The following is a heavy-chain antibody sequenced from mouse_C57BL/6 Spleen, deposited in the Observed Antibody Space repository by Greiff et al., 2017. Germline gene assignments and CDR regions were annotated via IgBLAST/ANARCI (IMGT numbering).Heavy chain of an antibody. D-gene: IGHD1-1*01. CDR1: GYTFTSYW. Sequence: QVQLKQPGAELVRPGSSVKLSCKASGYTFTSYWMDWVKQRPGQGLEWIGNIYPSDSETHYNQKFKDKATLTVDKSSSTAYMQLSSLTSEDSAVYYCAREGYGSSYFDYWGQGTTLTVSS. V-gene: IGHV1-61*01. J-gene: IGHJ2*01. CDR3: AREGYGSSYFDY. CDR2: IYPSDSET.